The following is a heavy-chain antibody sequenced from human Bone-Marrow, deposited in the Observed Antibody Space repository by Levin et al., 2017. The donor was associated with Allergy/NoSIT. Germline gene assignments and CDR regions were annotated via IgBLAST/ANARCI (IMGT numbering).Heavy chain of an antibody. CDR1: GLLFRNYA. J-gene: IGHJ4*02. D-gene: IGHD3-22*01. V-gene: IGHV3-23*01. CDR2: ISGSGSNT. Sequence: LSLTCAASGLLFRNYAMNWVRQAPGKGLEWVSQISGSGSNTHYADSVRGRFTFSRDNSNNTVYLQMNSLRADDTAVYYCAGYDTSGYHSPFDYWGQGTLVTVSS. CDR3: AGYDTSGYHSPFDY.